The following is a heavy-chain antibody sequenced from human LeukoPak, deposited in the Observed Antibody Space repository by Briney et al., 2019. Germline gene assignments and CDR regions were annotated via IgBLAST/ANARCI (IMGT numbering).Heavy chain of an antibody. CDR1: GTSISGHS. J-gene: IGHJ4*02. CDR2: IHYSGRT. Sequence: PSETLSLTCTVSGTSISGHSWGWIRPPPGKGLEWIGYIHYSGRTDYNPSLKSRVTLSLATSKKQFSLNLRSVSAADTAVYYCVRENYFDKWGPGTLVTVSS. V-gene: IGHV4-59*11. CDR3: VRENYFDK.